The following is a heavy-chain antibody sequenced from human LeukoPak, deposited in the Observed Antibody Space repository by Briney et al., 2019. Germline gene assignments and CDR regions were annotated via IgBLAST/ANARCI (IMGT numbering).Heavy chain of an antibody. D-gene: IGHD6-19*01. V-gene: IGHV4-34*01. CDR2: INHSGST. Sequence: SETLSLTCAVYGGSFSGYYWSWIRQPPGKGLEWIGEINHSGSTNYNPSLKSRVTISVDTSKNQFSLNLSSVTAAGTAVYYCARWARGYSSGWTYYYGMDVWGQGTTVTVSS. CDR1: GGSFSGYY. J-gene: IGHJ6*02. CDR3: ARWARGYSSGWTYYYGMDV.